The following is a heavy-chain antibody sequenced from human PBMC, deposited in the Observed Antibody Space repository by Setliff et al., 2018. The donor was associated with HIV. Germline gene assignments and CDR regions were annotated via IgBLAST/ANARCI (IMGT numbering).Heavy chain of an antibody. Sequence: SETLSLTCSVSGDSVSSRSYYWGWIRQSPGKGLEWIGSIYFNGITHDNPSLKSRVTTSVDTSKNQFSLKLSSVTAADTAVYYCAREIQFSATTYYYYYMDDWGRGTTVTVSS. J-gene: IGHJ6*03. D-gene: IGHD5-18*01. V-gene: IGHV4-39*07. CDR1: GDSVSSRSYY. CDR2: IYFNGIT. CDR3: AREIQFSATTYYYYYMDD.